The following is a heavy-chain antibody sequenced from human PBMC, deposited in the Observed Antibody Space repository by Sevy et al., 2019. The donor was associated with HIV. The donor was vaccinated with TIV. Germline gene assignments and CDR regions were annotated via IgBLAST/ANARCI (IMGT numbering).Heavy chain of an antibody. CDR1: GFAFSSHA. Sequence: GGSLRLSCAASGFAFSSHAMHWVRQAPGKGLEWVAVISYEGTETFYAASVEGRFTISRDNSKNMLSLQINSLRPEDTVVYYCARDGGYSIKWYPLYWGHGTLVTVSS. CDR2: ISYEGTET. V-gene: IGHV3-30-3*01. J-gene: IGHJ4*01. CDR3: ARDGGYSIKWYPLY. D-gene: IGHD6-13*01.